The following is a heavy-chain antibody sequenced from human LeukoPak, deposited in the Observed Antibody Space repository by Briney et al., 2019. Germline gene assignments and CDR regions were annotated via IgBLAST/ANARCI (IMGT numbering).Heavy chain of an antibody. CDR1: GGSISSSSYY. CDR3: ATYLSYSSGWYGGSYFDY. Sequence: SETLSLTCTVSGGSISSSSYYWGWIRQPPGKGLESIGSIYYSGSTYYNPSLKSRVTISVDTSKNQFSLKLSSVTAADTAVYYCATYLSYSSGWYGGSYFDYWGQGTLVTVSS. V-gene: IGHV4-39*01. J-gene: IGHJ4*02. CDR2: IYYSGST. D-gene: IGHD6-19*01.